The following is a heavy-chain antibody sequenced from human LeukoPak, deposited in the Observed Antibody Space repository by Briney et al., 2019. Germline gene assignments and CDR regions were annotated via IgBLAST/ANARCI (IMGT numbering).Heavy chain of an antibody. CDR1: GYTFTKYG. J-gene: IGHJ4*02. CDR3: ARDDPRYSYGGDY. CDR2: ISAYNGNT. Sequence: ASVKVSCKASGYTFTKYGISWVRQAPGQGLEWMGWISAYNGNTNYAQKLQGRVTMTTDISTTTAYMELRSLRSDDTALYYCARDDPRYSYGGDYWGQGTLVTVSS. V-gene: IGHV1-18*04. D-gene: IGHD5-18*01.